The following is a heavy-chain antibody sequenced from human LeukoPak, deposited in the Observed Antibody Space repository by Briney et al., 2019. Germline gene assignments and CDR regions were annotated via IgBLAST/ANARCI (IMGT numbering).Heavy chain of an antibody. CDR3: AKLRRVATLFDY. Sequence: PGGSLRLSCAASGFTFSSYAMHWVRQAPGKGLEWVAVISYDGSNKYYADSVKGRFTISRDNSKNTLYLQMNSLRAEDTAVYYCAKLRRVATLFDYWGQGTLVTVSS. D-gene: IGHD5-12*01. V-gene: IGHV3-30*04. CDR1: GFTFSSYA. J-gene: IGHJ4*02. CDR2: ISYDGSNK.